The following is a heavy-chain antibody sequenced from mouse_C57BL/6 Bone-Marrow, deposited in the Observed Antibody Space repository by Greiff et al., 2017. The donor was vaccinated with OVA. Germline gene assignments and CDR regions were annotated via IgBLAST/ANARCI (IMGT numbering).Heavy chain of an antibody. CDR3: AVTTVVKSGYFDV. CDR2: IDPSDSYT. CDR1: GYTFTSYW. Sequence: QVQLQQPGAELVMPGASVKLSCKASGYTFTSYWMHWVKQRPGQGLEWIGEIDPSDSYTNYNQKFQGKSTLTVDKSSSTAYMQRSSLTAEDSAVYYCAVTTVVKSGYFDVWGTGTTVTVAS. V-gene: IGHV1-69*01. D-gene: IGHD1-1*01. J-gene: IGHJ1*03.